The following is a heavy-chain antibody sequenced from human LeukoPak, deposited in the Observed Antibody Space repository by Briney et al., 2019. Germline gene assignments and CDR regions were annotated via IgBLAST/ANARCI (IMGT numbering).Heavy chain of an antibody. J-gene: IGHJ4*02. CDR2: ISAYNGNT. Sequence: GASVKVSCKASGYTFTTYGISWVRQAPGQGLEWVGWISAYNGNTNNAQRLQGRVTMTTDTSTNTAYMELRSLISDDTAVYYCARGSKWEHLEYWGQGTLVTVSS. D-gene: IGHD1-26*01. CDR3: ARGSKWEHLEY. V-gene: IGHV1-18*01. CDR1: GYTFTTYG.